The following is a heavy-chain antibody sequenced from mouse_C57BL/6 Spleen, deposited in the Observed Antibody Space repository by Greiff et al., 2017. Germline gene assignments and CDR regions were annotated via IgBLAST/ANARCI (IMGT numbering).Heavy chain of an antibody. V-gene: IGHV1-4*01. D-gene: IGHD2-4*01. J-gene: IGHJ4*01. CDR3: ARNDYDVGYAMGD. Sequence: QVQLKQSGAELARPGASVKMSCKASGYTFTSYSMHWVKQRPGQGLEWIGYINPSSGYTKYNQKFKDKATLTADKSSSTAYMQLSSLTSEDSAVYYCARNDYDVGYAMGDWGQGTSVTSSS. CDR1: GYTFTSYS. CDR2: INPSSGYT.